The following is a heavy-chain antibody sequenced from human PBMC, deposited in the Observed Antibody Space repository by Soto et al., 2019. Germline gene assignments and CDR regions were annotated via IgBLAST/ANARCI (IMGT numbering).Heavy chain of an antibody. Sequence: SGPTREPTQTLTLTCTFSGFSLRNSGMSVSWIRQPPGKALEWLARIDWDNDKFYRTSLKSRVTITKDTSKNQVVLTVTNMDPVDTATYYCAHRSPYFGELNFWGQGTLVTVSS. CDR1: GFSLRNSGMS. D-gene: IGHD3-10*01. J-gene: IGHJ4*02. CDR3: AHRSPYFGELNF. CDR2: IDWDNDK. V-gene: IGHV2-70*12.